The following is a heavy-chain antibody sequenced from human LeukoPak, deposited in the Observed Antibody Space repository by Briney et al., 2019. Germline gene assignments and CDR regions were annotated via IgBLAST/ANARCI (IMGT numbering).Heavy chain of an antibody. D-gene: IGHD5-18*01. J-gene: IGHJ4*02. CDR3: ATRYSYGSDY. V-gene: IGHV4-38-2*01. Sequence: PSETLSLTCAVSGYSISSGYYWGWIRQPPGKGLEWIGSIYHSGSTYYNPSLKSRVTISVDTSKNQFSLKLSSVTAADTAVYYCATRYSYGSDYWGQGTLVTVSS. CDR2: IYHSGST. CDR1: GYSISSGYY.